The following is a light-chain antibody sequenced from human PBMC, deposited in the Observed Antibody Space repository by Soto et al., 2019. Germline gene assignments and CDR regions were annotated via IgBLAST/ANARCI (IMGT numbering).Light chain of an antibody. CDR1: QSVSSN. J-gene: IGKJ4*01. CDR3: QQYNSWPLT. Sequence: EIVMTQSPATLSVSPGERATLSCMASQSVSSNLVWYQQKPGQAPRLLIYGAYTRATGIPARFSGSGSGTEFTLTISSLQSEDFAVYYCQQYNSWPLTFGEGTQVDIK. V-gene: IGKV3-15*01. CDR2: GAY.